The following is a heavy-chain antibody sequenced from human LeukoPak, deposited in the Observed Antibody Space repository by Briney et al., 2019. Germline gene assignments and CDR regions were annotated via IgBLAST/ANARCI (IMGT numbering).Heavy chain of an antibody. D-gene: IGHD6-13*01. CDR3: ARDPAARDY. J-gene: IGHJ4*02. V-gene: IGHV3-7*04. CDR1: GFTFKNYW. CDR2: IEADGTEK. Sequence: GGSLRLSCVASGFTFKNYWMSWVRQAPGKGLEWVANIEADGTEKYYVDSVKGRFTVSRDNARNSLYLQMSSLRVEDTAVYYCARDPAARDYWGQGTLVTVSS.